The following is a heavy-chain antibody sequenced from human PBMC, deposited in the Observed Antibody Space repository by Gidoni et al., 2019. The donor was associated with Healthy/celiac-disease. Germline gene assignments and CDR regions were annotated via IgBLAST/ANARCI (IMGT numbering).Heavy chain of an antibody. D-gene: IGHD1-26*01. J-gene: IGHJ5*02. CDR2: ISGSGGST. CDR1: GFTFSSYA. Sequence: EVQLLESGGGVVQPGGSLRLSWAAAGFTFSSYAISWVREAPGKGLEWVSAISGSGGSTYYADSVKGRFTISRDNSKNTLYLQMNSLRAEDTAVYYCAKDLIVGATEGWPTRFPWGQGTLVTVSS. CDR3: AKDLIVGATEGWPTRFP. V-gene: IGHV3-23*01.